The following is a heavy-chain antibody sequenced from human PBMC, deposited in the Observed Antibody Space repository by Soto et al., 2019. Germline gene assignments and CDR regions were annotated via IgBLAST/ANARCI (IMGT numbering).Heavy chain of an antibody. Sequence: PSETLSLTCTVSGGSISSYYWSWIRQPPGKGLEWIGYIYYSGSTNYNPSLKSRVTISVDTSKNQFSLKLSSVTAADTDVYYCARDHRGYALDYWGQGTLVTVSS. V-gene: IGHV4-59*01. CDR2: IYYSGST. CDR1: GGSISSYY. J-gene: IGHJ4*02. CDR3: ARDHRGYALDY. D-gene: IGHD5-18*01.